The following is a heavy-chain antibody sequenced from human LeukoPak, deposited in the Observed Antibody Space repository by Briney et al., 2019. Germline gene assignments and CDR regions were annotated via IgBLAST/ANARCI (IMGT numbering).Heavy chain of an antibody. CDR2: ISSSGSAI. CDR1: GLTFSSYE. CDR3: ARANYYDTSGFDY. Sequence: GGSLRLSCAVSGLTFSSYEMNWVRQAPGKGLEWVSYISSSGSAIYYADSVKGRFTISRDNAKNSLYLQINSLRAEDTAVYYCARANYYDTSGFDYWGQGTLVTVSS. D-gene: IGHD3-22*01. J-gene: IGHJ4*02. V-gene: IGHV3-48*03.